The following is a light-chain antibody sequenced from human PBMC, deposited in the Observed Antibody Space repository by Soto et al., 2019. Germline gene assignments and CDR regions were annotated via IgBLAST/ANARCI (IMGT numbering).Light chain of an antibody. J-gene: IGKJ2*01. CDR3: QQYNNWPPYT. V-gene: IGKV3-15*01. CDR2: GAS. CDR1: QSVSSN. Sequence: EIVMTQSPATLSVSPGERATLSCRASQSVSSNLAWYQQKPGQAPRPLIYGASTRATGIPARFSGSGSGTELTLTISSLQSEDFADYYCQQYNNWPPYTFGQGTKLEIK.